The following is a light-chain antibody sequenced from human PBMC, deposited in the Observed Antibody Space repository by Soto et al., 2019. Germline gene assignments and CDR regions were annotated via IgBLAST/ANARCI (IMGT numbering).Light chain of an antibody. V-gene: IGLV2-14*02. CDR3: ASYTSSSTSVI. CDR1: SSDVGSYNL. Sequence: QSVLTQPASVSGSPGQSITISCTGTSSDVGSYNLVSWYQQHPGKAPKLMIYEDSKRPSGVSNRFSGSKSGNTASLTISGLQAEDEADYYCASYTSSSTSVIFGRGTKLTVL. CDR2: EDS. J-gene: IGLJ2*01.